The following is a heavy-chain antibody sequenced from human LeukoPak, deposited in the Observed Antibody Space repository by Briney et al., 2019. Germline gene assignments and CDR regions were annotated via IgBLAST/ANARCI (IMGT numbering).Heavy chain of an antibody. D-gene: IGHD6-13*01. CDR2: INHSGST. CDR3: ARIRQLGGYYFDY. V-gene: IGHV4-34*01. CDR1: GGSFSGYY. J-gene: IGHJ4*02. Sequence: PSETLSLTCAVYGGSFSGYYWSWIRQPPGKGLEWIGEINHSGSTNYNPSLKSRVTISVDTSKNQFSLKLSSVTAADTAVYYCARIRQLGGYYFDYWGQGTLVTVSS.